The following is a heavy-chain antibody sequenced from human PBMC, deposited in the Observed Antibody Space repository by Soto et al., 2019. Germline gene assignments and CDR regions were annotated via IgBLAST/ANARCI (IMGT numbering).Heavy chain of an antibody. CDR3: ARSFDYGYIHH. D-gene: IGHD3-10*01. V-gene: IGHV3-53*02. Sequence: EVQLVETGGGLTQPGGSLRLSCENSGFTVNSDYMSWVRQAPGKGLEWVSIIYAGGSTYYADSVRGRFTISSDNSMNTLYLQMHSLRVDDTAVYYCARSFDYGYIHHWGQGTLVTVSS. CDR1: GFTVNSDY. J-gene: IGHJ4*02. CDR2: IYAGGST.